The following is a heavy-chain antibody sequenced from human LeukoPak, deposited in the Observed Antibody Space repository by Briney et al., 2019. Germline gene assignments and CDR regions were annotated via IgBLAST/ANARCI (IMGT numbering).Heavy chain of an antibody. J-gene: IGHJ4*02. Sequence: ESSETLSLTCAVYGGSFSGYYWSWIRQPPGKGLEWIGEINHSGSTNYNPSLKSRVTISVDTSRKQFSLKLSSVTAADTAVYYCARGVNPYCTNGVCYHVDYWGQGTLVTVSS. CDR2: INHSGST. CDR1: GGSFSGYY. D-gene: IGHD2-8*01. V-gene: IGHV4-34*01. CDR3: ARGVNPYCTNGVCYHVDY.